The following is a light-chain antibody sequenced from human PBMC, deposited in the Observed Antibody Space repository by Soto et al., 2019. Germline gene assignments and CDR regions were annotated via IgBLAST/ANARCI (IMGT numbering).Light chain of an antibody. CDR2: DVT. CDR3: SSYTSTNTVYV. J-gene: IGLJ1*01. Sequence: QPVLTQPASVSGSPGQSITISCTGTRSDIGGYDFVSWYQQYPGKAPKLMIYDVTNRPSGVSNRFSGSKSGDTASLTISGLLAEDEADYYCSSYTSTNTVYVFGTGTKLTVL. V-gene: IGLV2-14*01. CDR1: RSDIGGYDF.